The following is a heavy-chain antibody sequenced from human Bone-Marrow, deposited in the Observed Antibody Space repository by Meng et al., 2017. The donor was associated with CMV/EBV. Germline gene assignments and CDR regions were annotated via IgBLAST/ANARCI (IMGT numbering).Heavy chain of an antibody. J-gene: IGHJ5*02. CDR1: GYTFTGYY. CDR2: INPNSGGT. Sequence: ASVKVSCKASGYTFTGYYMHWVRQAPGQGLEWMGWINPNSGGTNYAQKFQGRVTMTRDTSISTAYMELSRLRSDDTAVYYCAREGAARLFWFPNWFDPWGQGTLVTVS. V-gene: IGHV1-2*02. CDR3: AREGAARLFWFPNWFDP. D-gene: IGHD6-6*01.